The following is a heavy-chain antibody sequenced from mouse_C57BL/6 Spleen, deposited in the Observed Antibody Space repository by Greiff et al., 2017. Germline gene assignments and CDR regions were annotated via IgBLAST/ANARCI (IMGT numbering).Heavy chain of an antibody. J-gene: IGHJ1*03. CDR1: GYTFTSYW. CDR3: ARLGELRLLWGWYFDV. CDR2: INPSNGGT. D-gene: IGHD3-2*02. Sequence: QVQLQQPGTELVKPGASVKLSCKASGYTFTSYWMHWVKQRPGQGLEWIGNINPSNGGTIYNEKFKSKATLTVDKSSSTAYMQLSRLTSEDSAVYYGARLGELRLLWGWYFDVWGTGTTVTVSS. V-gene: IGHV1-53*01.